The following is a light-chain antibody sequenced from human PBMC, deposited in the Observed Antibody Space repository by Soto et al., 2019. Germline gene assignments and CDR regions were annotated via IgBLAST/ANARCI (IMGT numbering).Light chain of an antibody. V-gene: IGKV1-8*01. Sequence: AIRMTQSPSSLSASTGDRVTITCRASQGISSYLAWYQQKPGKAPKLLIYAASTLQSGVPSRFSGSGSGTDLTLTISCLQSEDFATYYCQQYYSYPFPFGPGTKVDI. CDR3: QQYYSYPFP. CDR2: AAS. CDR1: QGISSY. J-gene: IGKJ3*01.